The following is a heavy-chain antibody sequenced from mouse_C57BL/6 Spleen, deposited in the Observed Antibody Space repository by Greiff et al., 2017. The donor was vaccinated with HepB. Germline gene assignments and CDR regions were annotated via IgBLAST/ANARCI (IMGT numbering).Heavy chain of an antibody. Sequence: VQLQQPGAELVRPGSSVKLSCKASGYTFTSYWMHWVKQRPIQGLEWIGNIDPSDSETHYNQKFKDKATLTVDKSSSTAYMQLSSLTSEDSAVYYCARQGQRRLLAYWGQGTLVTVSA. D-gene: IGHD3-2*02. CDR1: GYTFTSYW. J-gene: IGHJ3*01. V-gene: IGHV1-52*01. CDR3: ARQGQRRLLAY. CDR2: IDPSDSET.